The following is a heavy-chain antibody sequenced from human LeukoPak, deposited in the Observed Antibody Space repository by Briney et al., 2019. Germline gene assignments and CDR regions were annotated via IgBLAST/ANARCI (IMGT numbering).Heavy chain of an antibody. CDR1: GFTFSSYW. Sequence: GGSLRLSCALSGFTFSSYWMHWVRHATGKGLVWLSRINSDGSSTSYADSVKGRFTISRDNAENILYLQMNSLRAEDTAVYYCARGVLLPSDYSFDSSGPPNYWGQGTLVTVSS. CDR2: INSDGSST. V-gene: IGHV3-74*01. CDR3: ARGVLLPSDYSFDSSGPPNY. D-gene: IGHD3-22*01. J-gene: IGHJ4*02.